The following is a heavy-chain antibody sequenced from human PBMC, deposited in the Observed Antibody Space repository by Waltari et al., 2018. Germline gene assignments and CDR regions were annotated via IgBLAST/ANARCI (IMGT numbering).Heavy chain of an antibody. J-gene: IGHJ4*02. CDR2: ISNMGNAI. CDR3: ARSNMVLTIFAIPNVDS. CDR1: GFTFIDYY. D-gene: IGHD2-2*02. Sequence: QVQLVESGGGLVPPGGSLRLSCTASGFTFIDYYMSWIRQAPGRGWEGVHTISNMGNAIDYSGSVKGRFTTPRDNAKNSLSLQMSSLRGEDTAVYYCARSNMVLTIFAIPNVDSWGQGTLVTVSS. V-gene: IGHV3-11*01.